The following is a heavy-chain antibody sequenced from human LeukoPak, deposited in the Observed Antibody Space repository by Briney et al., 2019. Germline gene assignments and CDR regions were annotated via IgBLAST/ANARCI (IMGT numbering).Heavy chain of an antibody. J-gene: IGHJ6*03. D-gene: IGHD2-2*02. CDR1: GYTFTSYG. Sequence: ASVKVSCKASGYTFTSYGISWVRQAPGQGLEWMGWISAYNGNTNYAQKLQGRVTMTTDTSTSTAYMELRSLRSDDTAVYYCARDIKSEIPPHYYYYYYYMDVWGKGTTVTVSS. CDR2: ISAYNGNT. CDR3: ARDIKSEIPPHYYYYYYYMDV. V-gene: IGHV1-18*01.